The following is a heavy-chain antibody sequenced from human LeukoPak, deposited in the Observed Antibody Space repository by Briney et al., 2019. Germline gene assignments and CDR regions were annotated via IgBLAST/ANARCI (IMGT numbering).Heavy chain of an antibody. CDR1: GFTFSSYS. Sequence: GGSLRLSCAASGFTFSSYSMNWVRQAPGKGLEWVALISYDGSNKYYADSVKGRFTISRDNSKNTLYLQMNSLRAEDTAVYYYARGVRGSSWLSFDYWGQGTLVIVSS. CDR2: ISYDGSNK. CDR3: ARGVRGSSWLSFDY. V-gene: IGHV3-30*03. J-gene: IGHJ4*02. D-gene: IGHD6-13*01.